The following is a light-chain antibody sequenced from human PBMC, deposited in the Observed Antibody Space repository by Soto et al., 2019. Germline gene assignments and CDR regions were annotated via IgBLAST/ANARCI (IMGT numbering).Light chain of an antibody. Sequence: QSFLTQPASVSGSPVQSITISCTGTSSDVGGFDYVSWYQQHPGKAPKLMIYDVSNRPSGVYNRFAGSKSGNTASLTISGLQAEDEADYYCRSYTTSXTYVVATGTKVXV. J-gene: IGLJ1*01. CDR2: DVS. CDR3: RSYTTSXTYV. V-gene: IGLV2-14*03. CDR1: SSDVGGFDY.